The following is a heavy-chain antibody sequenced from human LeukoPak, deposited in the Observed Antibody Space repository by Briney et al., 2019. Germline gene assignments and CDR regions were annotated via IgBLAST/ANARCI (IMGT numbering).Heavy chain of an antibody. CDR1: GFTFSSYS. V-gene: IGHV3-21*01. D-gene: IGHD2-2*01. Sequence: GRSLRLSCAASGFTFSSYSMNWVRQAPGKGLEWVSSISSSSSYIYYADSVKGRFTISRDNAKNSLYLQMNSLRAEDTAVYYCARDPKYCSSTSCVSDGMDVWGQGTTVTVS. CDR3: ARDPKYCSSTSCVSDGMDV. CDR2: ISSSSSYI. J-gene: IGHJ6*02.